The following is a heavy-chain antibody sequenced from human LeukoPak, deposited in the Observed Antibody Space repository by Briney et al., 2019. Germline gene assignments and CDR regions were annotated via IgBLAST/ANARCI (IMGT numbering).Heavy chain of an antibody. CDR3: ARDGGWFGELSLLLDY. V-gene: IGHV3-11*01. D-gene: IGHD3-10*01. J-gene: IGHJ4*02. Sequence: GGSLRLSCAASGFTFSDYYMSWIRQAPGKGLEWVSYISSSGSTIYCADSVKGRFTISRDNAKNSLYLQMNSLRAEDTAVYYCARDGGWFGELSLLLDYWGQGTLVTVSS. CDR2: ISSSGSTI. CDR1: GFTFSDYY.